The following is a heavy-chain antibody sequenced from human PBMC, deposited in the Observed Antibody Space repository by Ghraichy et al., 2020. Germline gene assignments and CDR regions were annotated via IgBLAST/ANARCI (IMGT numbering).Heavy chain of an antibody. CDR2: ISAYNGNT. D-gene: IGHD1-1*01. CDR3: ARESAEVHERLSNYYYYGMDV. V-gene: IGHV1-18*04. J-gene: IGHJ6*02. CDR1: GYTFTSYG. Sequence: ASVKVSCKASGYTFTSYGISWVRQAPGQGLEWMGWISAYNGNTNYAQKLQGRVTMTTDTSTSTAYMELRSLRSDDTAVYYCARESAEVHERLSNYYYYGMDVWGQGTTVTVSS.